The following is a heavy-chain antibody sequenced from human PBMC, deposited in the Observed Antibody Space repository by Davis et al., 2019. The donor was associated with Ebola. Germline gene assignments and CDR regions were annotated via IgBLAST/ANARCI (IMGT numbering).Heavy chain of an antibody. J-gene: IGHJ6*02. Sequence: GESLKISCAASEFTFTTSVMHWVRQAPGKGLEWVAVISYDGDNSYYADSVKGRFTISRENSKNTLYLQMNSLRTEDTAVYYCAKGFYDFWSGYPWGQGTTVTVSS. CDR1: EFTFTTSV. CDR2: ISYDGDNS. V-gene: IGHV3-30-3*01. D-gene: IGHD3-3*01. CDR3: AKGFYDFWSGYP.